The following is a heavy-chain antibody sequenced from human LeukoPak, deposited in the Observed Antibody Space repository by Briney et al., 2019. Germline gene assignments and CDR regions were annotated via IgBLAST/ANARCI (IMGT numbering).Heavy chain of an antibody. CDR1: GGSISSYY. V-gene: IGHV4-4*07. D-gene: IGHD6-19*01. CDR2: IYTSGST. CDR3: ARVDYSGWYVGAFDI. J-gene: IGHJ3*02. Sequence: SETLSLTCTVSGGSISSYYWSWLRQPAGKGLEWIGRIYTSGSTNYNPSLKSRVTMSVDTSKNQFSLKLSSVTAADTAVYYCARVDYSGWYVGAFDIWGQGTMVTVSS.